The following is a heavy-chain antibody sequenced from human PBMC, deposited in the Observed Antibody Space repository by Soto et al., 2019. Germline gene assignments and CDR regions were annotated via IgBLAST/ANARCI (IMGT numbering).Heavy chain of an antibody. CDR3: ARDGWGSNWYFDL. J-gene: IGHJ2*01. Sequence: GGSLSLSCAAPGVTFKDYGIHWVRQAPGKGLEWVAVISYDGKQTYYADSVKGRFTISKDKSKRTLFLQMNSLRVDDTAVYYCARDGWGSNWYFDLWGRGTLVTVSS. D-gene: IGHD3-16*01. CDR1: GVTFKDYG. V-gene: IGHV3-30*03. CDR2: ISYDGKQT.